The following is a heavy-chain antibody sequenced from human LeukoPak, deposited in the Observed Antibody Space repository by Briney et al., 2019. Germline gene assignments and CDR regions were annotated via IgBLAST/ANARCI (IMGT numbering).Heavy chain of an antibody. CDR3: ASVPRIHYYYYMDV. V-gene: IGHV3-11*04. CDR1: GFTFSDYY. Sequence: GGSLRLSCAASGFTFSDYYMSWIRQAPGKGLEWVSYISSSGSTIYYADSVKGRFTISRDNAKNSLYLQMNSLRAEDTAVYYCASVPRIHYYYYMDVWGQGTLVTVSS. CDR2: ISSSGSTI. D-gene: IGHD5-18*01. J-gene: IGHJ6*03.